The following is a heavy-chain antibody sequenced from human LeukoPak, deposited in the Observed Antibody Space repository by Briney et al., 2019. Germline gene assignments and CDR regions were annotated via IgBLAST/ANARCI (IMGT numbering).Heavy chain of an antibody. D-gene: IGHD3-10*01. J-gene: IGHJ5*02. CDR3: AREESMVRGASWFDP. CDR2: IYYSGST. CDR1: GGSISSYY. V-gene: IGHV4-59*01. Sequence: SETLSLTCTVSGGSISSYYWNWIRQPPGRGLEWIGYIYYSGSTNYNPSLKSRVTISVDTSKNQFSLKLSSVTAADTAVYYCAREESMVRGASWFDPWGQGTLVTVSP.